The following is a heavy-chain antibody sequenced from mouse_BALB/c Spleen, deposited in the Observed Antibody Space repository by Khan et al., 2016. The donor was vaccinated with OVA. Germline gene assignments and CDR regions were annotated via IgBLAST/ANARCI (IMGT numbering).Heavy chain of an antibody. Sequence: VQLKQSGTVLARPGASVKMSCKASGYSFTSYLIHWVKQRPGQGLEWIGDIHPGNSDTSYNQKFKDKAKLTEGTSASTAYMEVSNLTNEDYAFCYCTIGGYSSFGDWGRGTLVTVSA. CDR3: TIGGYSSFGD. CDR1: GYSFTSYL. V-gene: IGHV1-5*01. CDR2: IHPGNSDT. J-gene: IGHJ3*01. D-gene: IGHD1-3*01.